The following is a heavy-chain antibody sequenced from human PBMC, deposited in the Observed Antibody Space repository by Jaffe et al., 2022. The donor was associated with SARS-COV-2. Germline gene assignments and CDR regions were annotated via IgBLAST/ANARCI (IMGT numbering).Heavy chain of an antibody. CDR2: INTYSGNT. Sequence: QVQLVQSGAEVKKPGASVKVSCKASGYIFTNYDISWVRQAPGQGLEWMGWINTYSGNTNYAQKLQGRVTMTTDTSTSTAYMDLRSLRSDDSAVYFCARGRMRGNTYDYITLTHFDYWGPGTLVTVSS. CDR1: GYIFTNYD. CDR3: ARGRMRGNTYDYITLTHFDY. V-gene: IGHV1-18*01. D-gene: IGHD5-18*01. J-gene: IGHJ4*02.